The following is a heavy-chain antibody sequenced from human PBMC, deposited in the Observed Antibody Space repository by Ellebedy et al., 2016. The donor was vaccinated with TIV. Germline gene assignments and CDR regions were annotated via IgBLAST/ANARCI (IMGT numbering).Heavy chain of an antibody. CDR1: GFSLNTDRMT. V-gene: IGHV2-5*01. J-gene: IGHJ4*02. Sequence: SGPTLVKPTQTLTLTCTFSGFSLNTDRMTVGWVRQPPGKALEWLAFIYGNDIKRRSPSLESRLTITKDTSKNQVVLTVTNVDPVDTATYFCVHRTTVTSVDYWGQGTLVTVSS. CDR3: VHRTTVTSVDY. CDR2: IYGNDIK. D-gene: IGHD4-11*01.